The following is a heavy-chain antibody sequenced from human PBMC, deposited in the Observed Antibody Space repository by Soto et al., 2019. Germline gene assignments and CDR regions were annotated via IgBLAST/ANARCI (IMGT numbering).Heavy chain of an antibody. CDR3: ATRDCSSTSCYFQGYYYYYMDV. J-gene: IGHJ6*03. D-gene: IGHD2-2*01. CDR2: IYYSGST. Sequence: SETLSLTCTVSGGSISSYYWSWIRQPPGKGLEWIGYIYYSGSTNYNPSLKSRGTISVDTSKNQFSLKLSSVTAADTAVYYCATRDCSSTSCYFQGYYYYYMDVWGKGTTVTVS. CDR1: GGSISSYY. V-gene: IGHV4-59*08.